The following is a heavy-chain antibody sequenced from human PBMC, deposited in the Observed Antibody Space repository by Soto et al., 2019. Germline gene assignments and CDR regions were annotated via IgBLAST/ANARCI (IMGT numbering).Heavy chain of an antibody. Sequence: SETLSLTCAVYGGSFSGYYWSWIRQPPGKGLEWIGEINHSGSTNYNPSLKSRVTISVDTSKNQFSLKLSSVTAADTAVYYCARVRTNYDILTGMPFDYWGQGTLVTVSS. V-gene: IGHV4-34*01. CDR2: INHSGST. CDR1: GGSFSGYY. D-gene: IGHD3-9*01. J-gene: IGHJ4*02. CDR3: ARVRTNYDILTGMPFDY.